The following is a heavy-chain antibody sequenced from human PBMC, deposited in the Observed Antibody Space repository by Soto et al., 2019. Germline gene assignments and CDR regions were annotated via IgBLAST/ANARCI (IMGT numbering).Heavy chain of an antibody. Sequence: QVQLVQSGAEVKKPGSSVKVSCKASGGTFSSYIISWVRQAPGQGLEWIGRIIPIVGKANYAQMFQGRVTITANKSTNTAYMELSSLRSEDTAVYYCARYGVRGVTTMDVWGQGTTVTVSS. V-gene: IGHV1-69*02. CDR3: ARYGVRGVTTMDV. J-gene: IGHJ6*02. D-gene: IGHD3-10*01. CDR2: IIPIVGKA. CDR1: GGTFSSYI.